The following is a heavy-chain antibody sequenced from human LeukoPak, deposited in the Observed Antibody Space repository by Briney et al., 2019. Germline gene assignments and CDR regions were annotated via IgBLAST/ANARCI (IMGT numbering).Heavy chain of an antibody. V-gene: IGHV1-46*01. CDR1: GYTFTSYG. Sequence: EASVKVSCKASGYTFTSYGISWVRQAPGQGLEWMGIINPSGGSTSYAQKFQGRVTMTRDTSTSTVYMELSSLRSEDTAVYYCAREWIQLWLGGIDYWGQGTLVTVSS. CDR2: INPSGGST. CDR3: AREWIQLWLGGIDY. D-gene: IGHD5-18*01. J-gene: IGHJ4*02.